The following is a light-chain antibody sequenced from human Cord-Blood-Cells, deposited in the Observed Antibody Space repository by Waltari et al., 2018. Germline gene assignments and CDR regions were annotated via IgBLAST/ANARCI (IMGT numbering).Light chain of an antibody. J-gene: IGKJ2*01. V-gene: IGKV3-15*01. CDR1: KSVSSN. CDR2: GAS. CDR3: QQYNNWPPLASYT. Sequence: EIVLTQSPPTLSVSPGARAALSSRASKSVSSNLAWYQQKPGQAPRLLIYGASTRATGIPARFSGSGSGTEFTLTISSLQSEDFAVYYCQQYNNWPPLASYTFGQGTKLEIK.